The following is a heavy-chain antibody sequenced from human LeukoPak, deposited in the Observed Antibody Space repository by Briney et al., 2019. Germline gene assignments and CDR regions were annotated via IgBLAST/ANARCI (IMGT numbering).Heavy chain of an antibody. V-gene: IGHV4-34*01. CDR3: ARGRLLWADGMDV. CDR2: INHSGST. CDR1: GGSFSGDY. J-gene: IGHJ6*02. D-gene: IGHD3-10*01. Sequence: SETLSLTCVVYGGSFSGDYWSWIRQPPGKGLEWIEEINHSGSTNYNPSLKSRVTISVDTSKNQFSLKLSSVTAADTAVFYCARGRLLWADGMDVWGQGTTVTVSS.